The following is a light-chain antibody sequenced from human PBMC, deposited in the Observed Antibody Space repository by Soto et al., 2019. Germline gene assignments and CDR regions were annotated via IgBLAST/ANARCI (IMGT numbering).Light chain of an antibody. CDR2: SVS. CDR3: QQYNKWPPWT. CDR1: QSVSSN. J-gene: IGKJ1*01. Sequence: EIVMTPSPATLSVSPGERATLSCRASQSVSSNVAWYQQKPGQAPRLLIYSVSTRATGIPARFSGSGSGTEFTLTINSLQSEDFAIYYCQQYNKWPPWTFGQGTKVDIK. V-gene: IGKV3-15*01.